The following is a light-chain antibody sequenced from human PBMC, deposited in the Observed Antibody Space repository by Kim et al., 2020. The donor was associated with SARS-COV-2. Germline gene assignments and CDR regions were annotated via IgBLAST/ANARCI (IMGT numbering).Light chain of an antibody. CDR2: EVN. CDR3: SSYAGSDSVV. Sequence: QPALTQAPSASGSPGQSVTISCTGTSSDAGSYKYVSWYQHHPGKAPKLIIYEVNKRPSGVPDRFSGSTSGNTASLTVSGLQAEDEADYYCSSYAGSDSVVFGTGTKVTVL. J-gene: IGLJ1*01. V-gene: IGLV2-8*01. CDR1: SSDAGSYKY.